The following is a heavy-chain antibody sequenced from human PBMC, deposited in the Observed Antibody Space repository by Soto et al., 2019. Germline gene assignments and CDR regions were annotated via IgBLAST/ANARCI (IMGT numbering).Heavy chain of an antibody. D-gene: IGHD3-9*01. CDR1: GFTFSSYG. J-gene: IGHJ4*02. CDR2: ISYDGSNK. V-gene: IGHV3-30*18. CDR3: AKDLSGRYFDWLLDY. Sequence: GGSLRLSCAASGFTFSSYGMHWVRQAPGKGLEWVAVISYDGSNKYYADSVKGRFTISRDNSKNTLYLQMNSLRAEDTAVYYCAKDLSGRYFDWLLDYWGQGTLVTVSS.